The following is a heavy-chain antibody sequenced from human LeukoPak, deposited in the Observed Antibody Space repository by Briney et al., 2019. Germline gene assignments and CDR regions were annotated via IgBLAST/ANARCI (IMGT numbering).Heavy chain of an antibody. CDR2: IRGDGGSR. CDR1: GLTFNKYW. J-gene: IGHJ4*02. Sequence: QPGGSLRLSCAASGLTFNKYWMSWVRQAPGKGLEWVANIRGDGGSRYYVDSVKGRFTISRDNVKSSLYLQMNTLRIEDTAVYYCTREVWWPEKKGCTWSRYVDYWGQGTLVTVSS. CDR3: TREVWWPEKKGCTWSRYVDY. D-gene: IGHD2-21*01. V-gene: IGHV3-7*01.